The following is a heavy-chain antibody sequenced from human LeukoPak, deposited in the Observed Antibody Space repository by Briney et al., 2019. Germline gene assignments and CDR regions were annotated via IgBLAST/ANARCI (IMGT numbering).Heavy chain of an antibody. CDR2: IIPILGIA. Sequence: ASVKVSFKASGGTFSSYAISWVRQAPGQGLEWMGRIIPILGIANYAQKFQGRVTITADKSTSTAYMELSSLRSEDTAVYYCARGDCSGGSCYSDYYYGMDVWGQGTTVTVS. CDR3: ARGDCSGGSCYSDYYYGMDV. CDR1: GGTFSSYA. D-gene: IGHD2-15*01. J-gene: IGHJ6*02. V-gene: IGHV1-69*04.